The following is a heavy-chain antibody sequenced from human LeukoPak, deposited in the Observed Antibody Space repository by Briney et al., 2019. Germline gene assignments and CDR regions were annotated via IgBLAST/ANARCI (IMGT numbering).Heavy chain of an antibody. J-gene: IGHJ4*02. V-gene: IGHV3-21*01. CDR1: GFSFNDYS. Sequence: PGGSLRLSCAASGFSFNDYSMNWARQAPGKGLEWVSSITGSSSYRYYADSVKGRFTVSRDNGKRSLFLQMNSLRAEDTAVYYCTRGYGSGSYYSARIGYYFDYWGQGALLTVSS. CDR3: TRGYGSGSYYSARIGYYFDY. D-gene: IGHD3-10*01. CDR2: ITGSSSYR.